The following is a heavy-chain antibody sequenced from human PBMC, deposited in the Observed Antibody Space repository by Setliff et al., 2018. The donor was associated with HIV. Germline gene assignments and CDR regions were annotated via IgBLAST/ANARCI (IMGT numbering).Heavy chain of an antibody. V-gene: IGHV4-59*11. D-gene: IGHD2-21*02. CDR1: GGSISSHY. J-gene: IGHJ3*02. Sequence: SETLSLTCTVSGGSISSHYWSWIRQPPGKGLEWIGYIYYSGSTYYNPSLKSRIIMSVDTSKNQFSLKLSSVTAADTALYYCARSDSYCAGDCYGVDGVDAFDIWGQGTMVTVSS. CDR2: IYYSGST. CDR3: ARSDSYCAGDCYGVDGVDAFDI.